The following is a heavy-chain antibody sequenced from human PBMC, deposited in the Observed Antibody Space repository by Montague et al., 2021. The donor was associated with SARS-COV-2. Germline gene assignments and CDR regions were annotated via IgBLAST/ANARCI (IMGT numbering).Heavy chain of an antibody. J-gene: IGHJ5*02. CDR1: GFTFSSHW. D-gene: IGHD3-9*01. CDR3: ATDRTVAPGYGFDP. V-gene: IGHV3-74*01. CDR2: INTDGTIT. Sequence: SLRLSCAASGFTFSSHWMPWVRQLPGKGLLWVSRINTDGTITNYADSVKGRFTISRDNAKNSMYLQMNSLRVEDTAVYYCATDRTVAPGYGFDPWGQGTLVTVSS.